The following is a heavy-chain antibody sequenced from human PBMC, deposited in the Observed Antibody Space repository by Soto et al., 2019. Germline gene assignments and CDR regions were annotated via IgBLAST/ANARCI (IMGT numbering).Heavy chain of an antibody. Sequence: ASVKVSCNASGYNVGAYYTYWVRQAPGRGLEWVGLMEPITGDTDYEERLRDRVTMTRDTSINTAYMELRRLRSDDTAIYFCARGRDAASQFYSPHGMDVRGQGTTVTVSS. J-gene: IGHJ6*02. D-gene: IGHD2-15*01. V-gene: IGHV1-2*02. CDR1: GYNVGAYY. CDR2: MEPITGDT. CDR3: ARGRDAASQFYSPHGMDV.